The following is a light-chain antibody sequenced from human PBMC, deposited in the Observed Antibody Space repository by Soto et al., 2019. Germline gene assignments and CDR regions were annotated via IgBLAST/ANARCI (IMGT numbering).Light chain of an antibody. CDR2: GTS. J-gene: IGKJ4*01. CDR3: QQYNKWPLT. CDR1: QSVSSN. V-gene: IGKV3-15*01. Sequence: IVMTQSPATLSESPGERPTLSCRASQSVSSNLAWYQQKRGQAPRLLIYGTSTRATGIPARFSGSGSGTEFTLTISSLQSEDFAVYYCQQYNKWPLTFGGGTKVEIK.